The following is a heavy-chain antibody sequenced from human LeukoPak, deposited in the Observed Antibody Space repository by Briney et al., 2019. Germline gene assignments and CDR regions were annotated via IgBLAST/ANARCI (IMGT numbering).Heavy chain of an antibody. J-gene: IGHJ5*02. CDR1: GGSFSGYY. CDR2: IYYSGST. V-gene: IGHV4-39*02. CDR3: AREIAVADINWFDP. D-gene: IGHD6-19*01. Sequence: PSETLSLTCAVYGGSFSGYYWSWIRQPPGKGLEWIGSIYYSGSTYYNPSLKSRVTISVDTSKNQFSLKLSSVTAADTAVYYCAREIAVADINWFDPWGQGTLVTVSS.